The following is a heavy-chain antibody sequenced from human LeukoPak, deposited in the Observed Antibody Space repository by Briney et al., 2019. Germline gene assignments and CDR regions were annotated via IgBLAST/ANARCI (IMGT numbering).Heavy chain of an antibody. CDR3: AKEDYYDSSGPYGGLDY. Sequence: GGSLRLSCAASGFTFNNYAMNWVRQAPGEGLEWVAFIRYDGSNKYYADSVKGRFTISRDNSKNTLYLQMNSLRAEDTAVYYCAKEDYYDSSGPYGGLDYWGQGTLVTVSS. D-gene: IGHD3-22*01. V-gene: IGHV3-30*02. CDR2: IRYDGSNK. CDR1: GFTFNNYA. J-gene: IGHJ4*02.